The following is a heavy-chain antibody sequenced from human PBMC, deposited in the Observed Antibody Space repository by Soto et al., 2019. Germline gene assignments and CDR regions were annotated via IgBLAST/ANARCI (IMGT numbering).Heavy chain of an antibody. Sequence: RQPPGKGLEWIGNIYYSENTYYNPSLKSRVTISVDTSKNQFSLRLTSVTAADTAVYYCATHPPYGPLDHWGQGTLVTSPQ. V-gene: IGHV4-39*01. J-gene: IGHJ4*02. D-gene: IGHD4-17*01. CDR2: IYYSENT. CDR3: ATHPPYGPLDH.